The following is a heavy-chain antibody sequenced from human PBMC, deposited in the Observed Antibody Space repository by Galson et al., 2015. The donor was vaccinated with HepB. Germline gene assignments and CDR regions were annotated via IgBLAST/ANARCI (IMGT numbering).Heavy chain of an antibody. V-gene: IGHV1-69*13. Sequence: SVKVSCKASGGTFSNYAINWVRQAPGQGLEWIGGIFPIFGSANYAQKFQGKVTIIADESTSTAYMALSSLISEDTAVYYCARERWPTGGYQYYGVDVWGQGTTVTVSS. J-gene: IGHJ6*02. D-gene: IGHD4-23*01. CDR2: IFPIFGSA. CDR3: ARERWPTGGYQYYGVDV. CDR1: GGTFSNYA.